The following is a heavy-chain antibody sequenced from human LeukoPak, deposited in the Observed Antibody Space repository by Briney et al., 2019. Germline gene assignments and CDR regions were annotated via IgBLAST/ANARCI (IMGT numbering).Heavy chain of an antibody. J-gene: IGHJ3*02. Sequence: SETLSLTCTVSGGSISSSSYYWGWIRQPPGKGLEWIGRIYTSGSTNYNPSLKSRVTMSVDTSKNQFSLKLSSVTAADTAAYYCARGDYYDTRAFDIWGQGTMVTVSS. D-gene: IGHD3-22*01. V-gene: IGHV4-39*07. CDR1: GGSISSSSYY. CDR2: IYTSGST. CDR3: ARGDYYDTRAFDI.